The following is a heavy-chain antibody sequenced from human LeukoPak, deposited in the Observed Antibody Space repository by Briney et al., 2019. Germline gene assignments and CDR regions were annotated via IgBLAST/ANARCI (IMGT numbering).Heavy chain of an antibody. CDR2: INHSGST. V-gene: IGHV4-34*01. CDR3: ARAPYFMTTVTLFDY. Sequence: SETLSLTCAVYGGSFSGYYWSWIRQPPGKGLEWIGEINHSGSTNYNPSLKSRVTISVDTSKNQFSLKLSSVTAADTAVYYCARAPYFMTTVTLFDYWGQGTLVTVSS. D-gene: IGHD4-17*01. J-gene: IGHJ4*02. CDR1: GGSFSGYY.